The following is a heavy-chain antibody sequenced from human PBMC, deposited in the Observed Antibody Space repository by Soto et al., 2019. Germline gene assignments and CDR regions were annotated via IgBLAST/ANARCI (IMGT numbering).Heavy chain of an antibody. V-gene: IGHV3-49*04. Sequence: PGGSLRLSCRASGFTFGYYAMIWVRQAPGKGLEWVGFIRSKAYGGTTEYAASVKGRFTISRDDSKSIAYLQMNSLKTEDTAVYYCTRNVIAVVWGQGTLVTVS. CDR1: GFTFGYYA. CDR3: TRNVIAVV. D-gene: IGHD6-19*01. J-gene: IGHJ4*02. CDR2: IRSKAYGGTT.